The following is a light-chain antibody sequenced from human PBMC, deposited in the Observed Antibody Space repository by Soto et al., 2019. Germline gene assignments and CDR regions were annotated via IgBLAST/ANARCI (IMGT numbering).Light chain of an antibody. CDR3: CSLTTSHTYV. CDR1: SSDVGGYNY. V-gene: IGLV2-14*01. Sequence: QSVLTQPASVSESPGQSITISCTGTSSDVGGYNYVSWFQQHPGKAPKLLIYDVTNRPSGVSNRFSGSKSGNTASLTISGLQAEDEANYYCCSLTTSHTYVFGSGTKLTVL. CDR2: DVT. J-gene: IGLJ1*01.